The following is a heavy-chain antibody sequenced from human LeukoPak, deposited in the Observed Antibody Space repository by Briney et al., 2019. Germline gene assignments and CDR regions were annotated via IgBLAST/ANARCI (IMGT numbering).Heavy chain of an antibody. J-gene: IGHJ5*02. CDR2: ISAYNGNT. D-gene: IGHD2-15*01. V-gene: IGHV1-18*01. Sequence: ASVKVSCKASGYTFTSYGISWVRQAPGQGLEWMGWISAYNGNTNYAQKLQGRVTMTTDTSTSTAYMELRSLRSDDTAVYYCARDPSGGSGPWAYNWFDPWGQGTLVTVSS. CDR3: ARDPSGGSGPWAYNWFDP. CDR1: GYTFTSYG.